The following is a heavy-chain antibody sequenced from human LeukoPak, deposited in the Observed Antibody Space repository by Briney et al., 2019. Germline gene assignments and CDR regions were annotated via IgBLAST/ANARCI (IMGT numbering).Heavy chain of an antibody. J-gene: IGHJ3*02. CDR2: INWNGVST. D-gene: IGHD4-17*01. CDR3: ARDLYGDYGFDI. CDR1: GFIFDDYG. Sequence: GGSLRLSCAASGFIFDDYGISWVRQAPGKGLKWVCGINWNGVSTGYADSVKGRFTISRDSARNSLSLQMNSLRAEDTAFYYCARDLYGDYGFDIWGQGTMVTVSS. V-gene: IGHV3-20*04.